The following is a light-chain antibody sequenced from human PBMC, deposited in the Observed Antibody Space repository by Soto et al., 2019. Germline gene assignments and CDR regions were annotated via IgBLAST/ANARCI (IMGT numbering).Light chain of an antibody. CDR1: QSVSNF. CDR2: DAS. V-gene: IGKV3-11*01. CDR3: QQRGNWPIFT. Sequence: EIVLTQSPATLSLSPGERATLSCRASQSVSNFLAWYQQKPGQAPRLLIYDASNRATGIPPSFSGSGSGTDFTLTISSLEPEDCAVYYFQQRGNWPIFTFGPGTKVDIK. J-gene: IGKJ3*01.